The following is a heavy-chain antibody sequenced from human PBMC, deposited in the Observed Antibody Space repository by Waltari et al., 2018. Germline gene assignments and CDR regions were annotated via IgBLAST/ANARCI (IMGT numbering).Heavy chain of an antibody. CDR2: IYHSGST. D-gene: IGHD4-17*01. CDR3: AXLESVTSIIDX. CDR1: GYSISSGYY. J-gene: IGHJ4*02. Sequence: QXQLQESGPGXVKPSXTLSLTCAVSGYSISSGYYWGWIRQPPGKGLEWIGSIYHSGSTYYNPXLKSRVTISVXTSKNQFSLKLSSVTAADTAVYYXAXLESVTSIIDXWGQGTXVTXSS. V-gene: IGHV4-38-2*01.